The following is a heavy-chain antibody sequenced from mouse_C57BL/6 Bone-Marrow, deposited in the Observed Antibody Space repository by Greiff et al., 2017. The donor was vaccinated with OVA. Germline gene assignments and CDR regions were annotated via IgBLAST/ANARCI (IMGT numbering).Heavy chain of an antibody. V-gene: IGHV1-19*01. J-gene: IGHJ4*01. CDR1: GYTFTDYY. Sequence: EVKLQESGPVLVKPGASVKMSCKASGYTFTDYYMNWVKQSHGKSLEWIGVINPYNGGTSYNQKFKGKATLTVDKSSSTAYMELNSLTSEDSAVYYCARLPPNGSSSYYYAMDYWGQGTSVTVSS. D-gene: IGHD1-1*01. CDR2: INPYNGGT. CDR3: ARLPPNGSSSYYYAMDY.